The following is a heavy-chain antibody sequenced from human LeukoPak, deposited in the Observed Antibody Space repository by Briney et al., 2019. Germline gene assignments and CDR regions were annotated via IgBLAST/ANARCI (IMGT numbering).Heavy chain of an antibody. CDR3: AREDNYYYYMDV. Sequence: PGGSLRLSCAASGFTFSSYAMSWVRQAPGKGLEWVSGITGSGGSTYYADSVKGRFTISRDNAKNSLYLQMNSLRAEDTAVYYCAREDNYYYYMDVWAKGPRSPSP. J-gene: IGHJ6*03. V-gene: IGHV3-23*01. CDR1: GFTFSSYA. CDR2: ITGSGGST.